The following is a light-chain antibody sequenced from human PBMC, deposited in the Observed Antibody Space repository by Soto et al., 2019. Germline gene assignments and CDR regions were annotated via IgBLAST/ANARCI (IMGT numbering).Light chain of an antibody. CDR2: SAS. CDR1: QAMSTY. J-gene: IGKJ4*01. CDR3: QQLNGYQLA. V-gene: IGKV1-9*01. Sequence: DIQLTQSPSFLSASVGDTVTITCRVSQAMSTYLAWYQQKPGKVPKLLIRSASTLQSGVPPRFSGGGSGTEFTLTISTLQPDDSGIYYCQQLNGYQLAFGGGTNVEIK.